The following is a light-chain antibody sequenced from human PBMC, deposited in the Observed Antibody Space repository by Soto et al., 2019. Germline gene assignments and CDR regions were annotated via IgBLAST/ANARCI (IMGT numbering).Light chain of an antibody. CDR2: DAS. CDR3: QQYNSYRRT. CDR1: QSISSW. J-gene: IGKJ1*01. Sequence: DIQMTQSPSTLSASVGDRVTIPCRASQSISSWLAWYQQKPGKAPKLLIYDASSLESGVPSRFSGSGSGTEFTLTISSLQPDDFATYYCQQYNSYRRTFGQGTKVDIK. V-gene: IGKV1-5*01.